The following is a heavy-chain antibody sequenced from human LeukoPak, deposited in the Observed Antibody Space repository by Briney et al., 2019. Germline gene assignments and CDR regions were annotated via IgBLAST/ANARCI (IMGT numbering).Heavy chain of an antibody. V-gene: IGHV3-30*18. CDR1: GFTFSIYG. CDR2: MSYDGNNR. CDR3: AKDGRGYDLYYYYGMDV. J-gene: IGHJ6*02. D-gene: IGHD5-12*01. Sequence: GGSLRLSCAASGFTFSIYGMYWVRQAPGKGLEWVAVMSYDGNNRYYADSVKGRFTISRGNSKNTLYLQMNSLRAEDTAVYYCAKDGRGYDLYYYYGMDVWGQGTTVTVSS.